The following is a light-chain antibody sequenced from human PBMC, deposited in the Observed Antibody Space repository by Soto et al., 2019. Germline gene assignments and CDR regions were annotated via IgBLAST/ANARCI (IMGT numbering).Light chain of an antibody. Sequence: DIQLTQSPSFVSASVGDRVTITCRASQGISSYLAWYQQKPGKVPKLLIYTASTLQSGVPSRFSGSGSGTKFTLTISSLQSEDFATYFCQQLNSYPLTFGGGTKVDIK. CDR1: QGISSY. CDR2: TAS. J-gene: IGKJ4*01. CDR3: QQLNSYPLT. V-gene: IGKV1-9*01.